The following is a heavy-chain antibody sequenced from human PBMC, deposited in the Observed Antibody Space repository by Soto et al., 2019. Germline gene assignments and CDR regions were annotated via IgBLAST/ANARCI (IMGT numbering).Heavy chain of an antibody. CDR2: FDPEDGET. CDR1: GYTLTELS. Sequence: SVKVSCKVSGYTLTELSMHWVRQAPGKGLEWMGGFDPEDGETIYAQKFQGRVTMTEDTSTDTAYMELSSLRSEDTAVYYCATIFGGDPDVNWFDPWGQGTLVTVSS. D-gene: IGHD2-21*02. CDR3: ATIFGGDPDVNWFDP. J-gene: IGHJ5*02. V-gene: IGHV1-24*01.